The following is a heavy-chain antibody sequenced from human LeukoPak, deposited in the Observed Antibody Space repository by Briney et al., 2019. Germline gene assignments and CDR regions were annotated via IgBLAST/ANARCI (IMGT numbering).Heavy chain of an antibody. CDR3: AREYGSSWYWAYYYGMDV. J-gene: IGHJ6*02. V-gene: IGHV3-7*01. CDR2: IKQDGSEK. Sequence: GGSLRLSCAASGFTFSSYWMSWVRQAPGKGLEWVANIKQDGSEKYYVDSVKGRFTISRDNAKNSLYLQMNSLRAEDTAVYYCAREYGSSWYWAYYYGMDVWGQGTTVTVSS. CDR1: GFTFSSYW. D-gene: IGHD6-13*01.